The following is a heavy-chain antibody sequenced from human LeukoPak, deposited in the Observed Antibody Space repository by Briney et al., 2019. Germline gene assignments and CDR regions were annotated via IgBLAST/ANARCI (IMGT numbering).Heavy chain of an antibody. J-gene: IGHJ4*02. CDR3: AKDTKDIVVLVKSGEFDY. CDR1: GFTFSSYA. V-gene: IGHV3-23*01. CDR2: ISGSGGST. D-gene: IGHD2-15*01. Sequence: GGSLRLSCAASGFTFSSYAMSWVRQAPGKGLEWVSAISGSGGSTYYADSVKGRFTISRDNSKNTLYLQMNSLRAEDTAVYYCAKDTKDIVVLVKSGEFDYWGQGTLVTVSS.